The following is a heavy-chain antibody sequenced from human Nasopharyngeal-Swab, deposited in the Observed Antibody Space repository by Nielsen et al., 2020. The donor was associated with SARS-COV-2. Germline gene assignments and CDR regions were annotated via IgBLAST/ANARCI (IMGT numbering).Heavy chain of an antibody. CDR2: IYYSGST. V-gene: IGHV4-59*08. Sequence: SETLSLTCTVSGGSFSSYYWSWIRQPPGKGLEWFGYIYYSGSTNYNPSLKSRVTISVDTSKNQFSLKLSSVTAADTAVYYCARQRGGSSWPYYMDVWGKGTTVTVSS. D-gene: IGHD6-13*01. CDR1: GGSFSSYY. J-gene: IGHJ6*03. CDR3: ARQRGGSSWPYYMDV.